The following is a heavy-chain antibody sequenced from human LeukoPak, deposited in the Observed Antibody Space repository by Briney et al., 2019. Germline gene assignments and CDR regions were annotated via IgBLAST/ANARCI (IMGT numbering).Heavy chain of an antibody. CDR3: ARGGDGYTLRY. V-gene: IGHV3-21*01. Sequence: PGGSLRLSCAASGFTFSSHSMNWVRQAPGKGLEWVSSISSSSSYIYYADSVKGRFTISRDNAKNSLYLQMNSLRTEDMAVYYCARGGDGYTLRYWGQGALVTVSS. D-gene: IGHD5-24*01. CDR1: GFTFSSHS. J-gene: IGHJ4*02. CDR2: ISSSSSYI.